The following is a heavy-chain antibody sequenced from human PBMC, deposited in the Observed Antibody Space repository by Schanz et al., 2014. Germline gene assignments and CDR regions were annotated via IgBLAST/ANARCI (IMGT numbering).Heavy chain of an antibody. CDR3: ARAKRFGDMDV. D-gene: IGHD3-10*01. V-gene: IGHV1-69*02. J-gene: IGHJ6*02. Sequence: QVHLVQSGAEVKKPGSSVKVSCKASGGTFSSYTISWIRQAPGQGLEWMGRIIPILGIATYAQKFQGRLTITADKSTSTAYMELSSLRSEDTAMYYCARAKRFGDMDVWGQGTTVTVSS. CDR2: IIPILGIA. CDR1: GGTFSSYT.